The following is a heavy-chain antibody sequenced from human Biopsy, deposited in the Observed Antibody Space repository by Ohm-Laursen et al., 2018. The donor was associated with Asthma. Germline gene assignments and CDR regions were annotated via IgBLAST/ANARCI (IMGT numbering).Heavy chain of an antibody. Sequence: SLRLSCSASGFTFSSYGMYWVRQAPGKGLEWVAVISYDGSNKYYADSVKGRFTISRDNSKNTLYLQMNSLRAEDTAAYYCASQSSGPDFWSGYYYFDYWGQGTLVTVSS. CDR1: GFTFSSYG. CDR3: ASQSSGPDFWSGYYYFDY. D-gene: IGHD3-3*01. J-gene: IGHJ4*02. V-gene: IGHV3-30*03. CDR2: ISYDGSNK.